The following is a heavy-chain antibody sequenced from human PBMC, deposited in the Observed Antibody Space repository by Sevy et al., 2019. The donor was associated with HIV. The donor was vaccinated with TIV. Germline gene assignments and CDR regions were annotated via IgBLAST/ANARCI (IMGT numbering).Heavy chain of an antibody. Sequence: GGSLRLSCAASGFTFDDYTMHWVRQAPGKGLEWVSLISWDGGSTYYAYSVKGRFTISRDNSKNSLYLQMNSLRTEDTALYYCAKDTGYCSGGSCYYYYYGMDVWGQGTTVTVSS. CDR1: GFTFDDYT. CDR2: ISWDGGST. D-gene: IGHD2-15*01. J-gene: IGHJ6*02. CDR3: AKDTGYCSGGSCYYYYYGMDV. V-gene: IGHV3-43*01.